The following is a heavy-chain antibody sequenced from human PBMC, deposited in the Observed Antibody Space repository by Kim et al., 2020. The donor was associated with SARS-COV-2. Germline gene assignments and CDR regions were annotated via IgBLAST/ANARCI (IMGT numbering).Heavy chain of an antibody. CDR1: GGSISSSSYY. CDR3: ASGCSSTSCSFDY. J-gene: IGHJ4*02. V-gene: IGHV4-39*01. D-gene: IGHD2-2*01. Sequence: SETLSLTCTVSGGSISSSSYYWGWIRQLPGKGLEWIGSIYYSGSTYYNPSLKSRVTISVDTSKNQFSLKLSSVTAADTAVYYCASGCSSTSCSFDYWGQGTLVTVSS. CDR2: IYYSGST.